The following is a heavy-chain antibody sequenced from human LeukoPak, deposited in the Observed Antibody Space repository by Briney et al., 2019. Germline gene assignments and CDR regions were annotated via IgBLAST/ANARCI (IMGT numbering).Heavy chain of an antibody. V-gene: IGHV4-59*01. CDR3: ARVFWSGYYPHFDY. D-gene: IGHD3-3*01. CDR1: GGSISSYY. J-gene: IGHJ4*02. CDR2: IYYSGST. Sequence: PSETLSLTCTVSGGSISSYYWSWIRQPPGKGLEWIGYIYYSGSTNYNPSLKSRVTISVDTSKHQFSLKLSSVTAADTAVYYCARVFWSGYYPHFDYWGQGTLVTVSS.